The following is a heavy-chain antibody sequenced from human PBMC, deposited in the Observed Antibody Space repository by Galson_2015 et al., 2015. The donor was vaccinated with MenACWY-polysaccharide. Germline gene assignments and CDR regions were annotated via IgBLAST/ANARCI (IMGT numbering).Heavy chain of an antibody. Sequence: SLRLSCAASGVTFSRYGMHWVRQAPGKGLEWVALIWNDGSQKYYADSVKGRFTISRDNSKDTLYLEMNSLRVEDTAVYYCARGHYDLWSGYRHYYFGLDVWGQGTTVTVSS. D-gene: IGHD3-3*01. J-gene: IGHJ6*01. V-gene: IGHV3-33*01. CDR1: GVTFSRYG. CDR3: ARGHYDLWSGYRHYYFGLDV. CDR2: IWNDGSQK.